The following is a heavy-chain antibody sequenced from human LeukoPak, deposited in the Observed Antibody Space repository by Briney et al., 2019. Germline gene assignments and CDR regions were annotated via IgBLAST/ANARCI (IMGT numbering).Heavy chain of an antibody. Sequence: GGSLRLSCSASGFTFNSYSMHWVRQAPGKGLEFVSAISNNGGSTISRDNSKNTLYLQVSSLRAEDTAVYYCARREYSGYDEYWGQGTLATVSS. CDR2: ISNNGGS. CDR1: GFTFNSYS. D-gene: IGHD5-12*01. V-gene: IGHV3-64D*06. J-gene: IGHJ4*02. CDR3: ARREYSGYDEY.